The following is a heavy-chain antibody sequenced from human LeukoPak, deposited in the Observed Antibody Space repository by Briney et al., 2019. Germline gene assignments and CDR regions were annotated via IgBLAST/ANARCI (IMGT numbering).Heavy chain of an antibody. CDR2: ISSSSSYI. CDR1: GFTFSSYS. CDR3: ARGGVGSSTDWFDP. Sequence: PGGSLRLSCAASGFTFSSYSMNWVRQAPGKGLEWVSSISSSSSYIYYADSVKGRFTISRDNAKNSLYLQMNSLRAEDTAVYYCARGGVGSSTDWFDPWGQGTLVTVSS. J-gene: IGHJ5*02. D-gene: IGHD6-6*01. V-gene: IGHV3-21*01.